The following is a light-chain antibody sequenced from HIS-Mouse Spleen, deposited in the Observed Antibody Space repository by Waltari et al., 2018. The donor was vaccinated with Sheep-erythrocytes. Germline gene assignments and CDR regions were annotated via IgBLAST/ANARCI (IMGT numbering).Light chain of an antibody. CDR1: SSNIGNNY. J-gene: IGLJ1*01. Sequence: QSVLTQPPSVSAAPGQKVTISCSGSSSNIGNNYVSWYQQLPGTAPKLLIYANKKRPSGIPDRFPGSKSGTSATLGITGLQTGDEADYYCGTWDSSLSALFVFGTGTKVTVL. V-gene: IGLV1-51*01. CDR2: ANK. CDR3: GTWDSSLSALFV.